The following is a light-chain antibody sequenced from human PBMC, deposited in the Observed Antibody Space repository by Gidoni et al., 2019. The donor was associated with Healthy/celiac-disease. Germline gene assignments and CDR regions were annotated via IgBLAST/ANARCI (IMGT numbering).Light chain of an antibody. CDR3: MQALQTPFT. V-gene: IGKV2-28*01. J-gene: IGKJ3*01. CDR1: QSLLHSNGYNY. CDR2: LGS. Sequence: DIVMTQSPLSLPVTPGEPASISCRSSQSLLHSNGYNYLDWYLQKPGQSPQLLIYLGSNRASGVPDRFSGRGSGTDFTLKISRVEAEGVGVYYCMQALQTPFTFGPGTKVDIK.